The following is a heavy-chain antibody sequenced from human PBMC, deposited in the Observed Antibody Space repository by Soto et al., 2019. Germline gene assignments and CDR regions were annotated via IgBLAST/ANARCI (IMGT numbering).Heavy chain of an antibody. D-gene: IGHD1-7*01. V-gene: IGHV3-13*01. J-gene: IGHJ3*02. CDR2: IGTAGDT. CDR3: ARAGMHNWNLLRAFDI. CDR1: GFTFRVYD. Sequence: EVQLVESGGGLVQPGGSLRLSCAASGFTFRVYDMLWVRQGAGTGLEWVSTIGTAGDTYYAGSVKGRFTISRENAKNSMYLQLINLGAGDTAVYFCARAGMHNWNLLRAFDIGCHGTMVTVS.